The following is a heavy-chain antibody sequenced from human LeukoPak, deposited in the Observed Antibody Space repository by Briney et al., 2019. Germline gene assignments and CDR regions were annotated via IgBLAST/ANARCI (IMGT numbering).Heavy chain of an antibody. Sequence: PGGSLRLSCAASGFTFSSYWMSWVRQAPGKGLEWVANIKQDGSEKYYVDSVKGRFTISRDNAKNSLYLQMNSLRAEDTAVYYCAQLSMVRGGDDAFDIWGQGTMVTVSS. J-gene: IGHJ3*02. D-gene: IGHD3-10*01. CDR1: GFTFSSYW. V-gene: IGHV3-7*01. CDR2: IKQDGSEK. CDR3: AQLSMVRGGDDAFDI.